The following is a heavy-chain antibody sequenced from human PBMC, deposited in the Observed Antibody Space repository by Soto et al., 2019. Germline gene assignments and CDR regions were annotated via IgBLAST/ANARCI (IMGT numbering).Heavy chain of an antibody. CDR3: ARGGYNSAWFPPDY. J-gene: IGHJ4*02. CDR1: GYTFINYD. Sequence: QVQLVQSGAEVKKPGASVTVSCKASGYTFINYDFVWVRQATGQGLEYLGWMNPNSTRTGYAQNFQGRITMTWDTSTDTAYMELSSLRSEDTAVYYCARGGYNSAWFPPDYWGQGSLVTVSS. V-gene: IGHV1-8*01. D-gene: IGHD5-18*01. CDR2: MNPNSTRT.